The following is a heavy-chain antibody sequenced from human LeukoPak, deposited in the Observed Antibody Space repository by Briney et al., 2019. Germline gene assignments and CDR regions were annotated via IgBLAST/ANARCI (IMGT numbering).Heavy chain of an antibody. Sequence: SETLSLTCTVSGGSISSYYWSWIRQPPGKGLEWIGYIYHSGSTNYNPSLKSRVTISVDTSKNQFSLKLSSVTAADTAVYYCARRPGYSSGWRNWFDPWGQGTLVTVSS. V-gene: IGHV4-59*01. D-gene: IGHD6-19*01. J-gene: IGHJ5*02. CDR1: GGSISSYY. CDR3: ARRPGYSSGWRNWFDP. CDR2: IYHSGST.